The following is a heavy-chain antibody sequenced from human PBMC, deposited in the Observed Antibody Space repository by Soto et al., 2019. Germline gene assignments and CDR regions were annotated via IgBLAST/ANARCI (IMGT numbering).Heavy chain of an antibody. CDR1: GFTFSSYS. CDR2: ISSSSSYI. CDR3: ARDIRGYSRALDY. J-gene: IGHJ4*02. Sequence: GWSLRLSCAASGFTFSSYSVNWVRQAPGKGLEWVSSISSSSSYIYYADSVKGRFTISRDNAKNSLYLQMNSLRAEDTAVYYCARDIRGYSRALDYWGQGTLVTVSS. V-gene: IGHV3-21*01. D-gene: IGHD5-18*01.